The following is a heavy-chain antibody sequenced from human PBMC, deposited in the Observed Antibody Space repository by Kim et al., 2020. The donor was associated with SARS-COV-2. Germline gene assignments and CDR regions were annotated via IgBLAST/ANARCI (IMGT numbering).Heavy chain of an antibody. CDR3: ARLRSGVGWFDP. V-gene: IGHV4-39*02. J-gene: IGHJ5*02. Sequence: SYPPSLKRRVTLSVDTSNNHFSLRLSSVTAADTAVYYCARLRSGVGWFDPWGQGTLVTVSS. D-gene: IGHD5-12*01.